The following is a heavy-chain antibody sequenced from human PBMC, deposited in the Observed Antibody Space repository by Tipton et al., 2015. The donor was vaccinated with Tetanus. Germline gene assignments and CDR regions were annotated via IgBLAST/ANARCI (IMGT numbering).Heavy chain of an antibody. CDR1: GFTFSSYS. J-gene: IGHJ4*02. V-gene: IGHV3-48*02. CDR2: ISSSSSTI. CDR3: ARDPPFNIGSYNYFDY. D-gene: IGHD1-26*01. Sequence: SLRLSCAASGFTFSSYSMNWVRQAPGKGLEWVSYISSSSSTIYYADSVKGRFTISRDNAKNSLYLQMNSLRDEDTAVYYCARDPPFNIGSYNYFDYWGQGTLVTVSS.